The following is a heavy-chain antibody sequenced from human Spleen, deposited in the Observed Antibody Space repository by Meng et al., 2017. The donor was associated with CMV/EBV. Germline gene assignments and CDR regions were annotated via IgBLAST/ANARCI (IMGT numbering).Heavy chain of an antibody. CDR2: IKQDGSEK. CDR3: AKDCISTSCYDY. V-gene: IGHV3-7*03. J-gene: IGHJ4*02. Sequence: GESLKISCAASGFTFSSYWMSWVRQAPGKGLEWVANIKQDGSEKYYVDSVKGRFTISRDNSKNTLYLQMNSLRAEDTAVYYCAKDCISTSCYDYWGQGTRVTVSS. CDR1: GFTFSSYW. D-gene: IGHD2-2*01.